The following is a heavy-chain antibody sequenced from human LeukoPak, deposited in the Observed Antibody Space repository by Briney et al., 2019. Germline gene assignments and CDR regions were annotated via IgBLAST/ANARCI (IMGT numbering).Heavy chain of an antibody. Sequence: SETLSLTCAVYGGSFSGYYWSWIRQPPGKGLEWIGEINHSGSTNYNPSLKSRVTISVDTSKNQFSLKLSSATAADTAVYYCARSTSRVRAHGYWGQGTLVTVSS. CDR2: INHSGST. D-gene: IGHD2-2*01. V-gene: IGHV4-34*01. CDR1: GGSFSGYY. CDR3: ARSTSRVRAHGY. J-gene: IGHJ4*02.